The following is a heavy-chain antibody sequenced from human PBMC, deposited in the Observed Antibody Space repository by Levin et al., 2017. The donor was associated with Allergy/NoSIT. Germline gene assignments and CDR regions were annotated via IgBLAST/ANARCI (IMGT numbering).Heavy chain of an antibody. CDR1: GFSISSNF. CDR3: ARGGRSGTTSGY. Sequence: GGSLRLSCAASGFSISSNFMSWVRQAPGKGLEWVSVIYSGGTTYYADSVKGRFTISRDNSKNILYLQMNSLRAEDTAVYYCARGGRSGTTSGYWGQGTLVTVSS. CDR2: IYSGGTT. J-gene: IGHJ4*02. V-gene: IGHV3-53*01. D-gene: IGHD1-7*01.